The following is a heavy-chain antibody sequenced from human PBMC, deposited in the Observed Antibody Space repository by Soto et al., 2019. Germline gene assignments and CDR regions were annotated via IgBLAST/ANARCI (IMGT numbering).Heavy chain of an antibody. D-gene: IGHD1-26*01. CDR3: ARDIVGATPFAY. Sequence: QVQLVESGGGVVQPGRSLRLSCAASGFTFSSYAMHWVRQAPGKGLEWVAVISYDGSNKYYADSVKGRFTISRDNSKNTLYLQMNSLRAEDTAVYYCARDIVGATPFAYWGQGTLVTVSS. J-gene: IGHJ4*02. CDR2: ISYDGSNK. V-gene: IGHV3-30-3*01. CDR1: GFTFSSYA.